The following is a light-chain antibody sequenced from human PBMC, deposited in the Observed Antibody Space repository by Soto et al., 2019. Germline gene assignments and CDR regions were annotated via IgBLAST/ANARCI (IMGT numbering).Light chain of an antibody. J-gene: IGKJ1*01. CDR3: QHYADSRT. V-gene: IGKV3-20*01. CDR2: GAS. Sequence: EIVLTQSPGTLSLSPGERATLSCRASQSVSSDYLVWYQQKRGQAPRLLIYGASSRATGIPDRFSGSGSVTDFTLTISRLEPEDFAVYYCQHYADSRTFGQGTMVEIK. CDR1: QSVSSDY.